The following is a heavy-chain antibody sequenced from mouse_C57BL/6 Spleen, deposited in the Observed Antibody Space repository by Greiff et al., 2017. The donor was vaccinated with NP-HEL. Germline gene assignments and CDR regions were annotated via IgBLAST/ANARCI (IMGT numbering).Heavy chain of an antibody. CDR2: ILPGSGST. CDR1: GYTFTGYW. CDR3: AKGGGYPAEFAY. J-gene: IGHJ3*01. V-gene: IGHV1-9*01. Sequence: QVQLQQSGAELMKPGASVKLSCKATGYTFTGYWIEWVKQRPGHGLEWIGEILPGSGSTNYNEKFKGKATFTADTSSNTAYMQLSRLTTEDSAISYCAKGGGYPAEFAYWGQGTLVTVSA. D-gene: IGHD2-2*01.